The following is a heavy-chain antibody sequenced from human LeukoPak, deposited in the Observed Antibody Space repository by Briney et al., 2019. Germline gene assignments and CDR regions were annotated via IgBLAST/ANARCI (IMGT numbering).Heavy chain of an antibody. J-gene: IGHJ4*02. Sequence: GGSLRLSCAASGLTFSSYSMNWVRQAPGKGLEWVSSISSSSSYIYYADSVKGRFTISRDNAKNSLYLQMNSLRAEDTAVYYCARDSQYCGGDCYSDYWGQGTLVTVSS. V-gene: IGHV3-21*04. CDR1: GLTFSSYS. D-gene: IGHD2-21*02. CDR2: ISSSSSYI. CDR3: ARDSQYCGGDCYSDY.